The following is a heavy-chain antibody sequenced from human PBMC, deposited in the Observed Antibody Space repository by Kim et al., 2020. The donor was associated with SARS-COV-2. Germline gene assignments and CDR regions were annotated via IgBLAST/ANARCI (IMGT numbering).Heavy chain of an antibody. CDR3: ARDEGDYYDSSGYDGMDV. D-gene: IGHD3-22*01. Sequence: VKGRFTSARDNSKNMLYLQMNSLRADDTAVYYCARDEGDYYDSSGYDGMDVWGQGTTVTVSS. V-gene: IGHV3-30*07. J-gene: IGHJ6*02.